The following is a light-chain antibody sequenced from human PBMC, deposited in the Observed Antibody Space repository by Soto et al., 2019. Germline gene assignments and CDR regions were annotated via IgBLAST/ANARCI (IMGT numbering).Light chain of an antibody. Sequence: QSALTQPASVSGSPGQSITISCTGTSSDIGGYNYVSWYQQLPGKVPKLIIYDVSNRPSGVSDRFSGSKSGNAASLTISGLQAEDEADYYCSSYTSTSTLYVFGTGTSDRP. CDR3: SSYTSTSTLYV. J-gene: IGLJ1*01. V-gene: IGLV2-14*03. CDR1: SSDIGGYNY. CDR2: DVS.